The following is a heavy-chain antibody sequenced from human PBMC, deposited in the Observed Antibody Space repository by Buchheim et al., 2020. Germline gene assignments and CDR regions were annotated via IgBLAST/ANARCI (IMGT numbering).Heavy chain of an antibody. CDR2: ISSSSTI. CDR1: GFTFSSYS. Sequence: EVQLVESGGGLVQPGGSLRLSCAASGFTFSSYSMNWVRQAPGKGLEWVSYISSSSTIYYADSVKGRFTISRDNAKNSLYLQMNSLRAEDTAVYYCARDRVDIVTTDSIDYWGQGTL. CDR3: ARDRVDIVTTDSIDY. V-gene: IGHV3-48*01. J-gene: IGHJ4*02. D-gene: IGHD5-12*01.